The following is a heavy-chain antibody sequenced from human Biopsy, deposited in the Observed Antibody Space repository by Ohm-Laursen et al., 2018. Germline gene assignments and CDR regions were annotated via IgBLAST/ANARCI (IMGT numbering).Heavy chain of an antibody. Sequence: SDTLSLTCTVSGDSINNYYWSWIRQPAGKGLEWIGRIYTSGSPNYNFSLESRVTMSVDTSKNQFSLNLRSVTAADTAVYYCARGTGRYYVYGAFDIWGQGTVVTVSS. D-gene: IGHD1-26*01. CDR3: ARGTGRYYVYGAFDI. CDR1: GDSINNYY. J-gene: IGHJ3*02. V-gene: IGHV4-4*07. CDR2: IYTSGSP.